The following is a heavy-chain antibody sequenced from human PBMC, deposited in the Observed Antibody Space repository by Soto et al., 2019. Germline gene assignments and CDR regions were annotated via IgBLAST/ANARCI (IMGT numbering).Heavy chain of an antibody. CDR2: IIPIFGTA. V-gene: IGHV1-69*06. CDR1: GGTFSSYA. J-gene: IGHJ4*02. D-gene: IGHD5-12*01. Sequence: SVKVSCKASGGTFSSYAISWVRQAPGQGLEWMGGIIPIFGTANYAQKFQGRVTITADKSTSTAYMELSSLRSEDTAVYYCATGGYSGARFDYWGQGTLVTVSS. CDR3: ATGGYSGARFDY.